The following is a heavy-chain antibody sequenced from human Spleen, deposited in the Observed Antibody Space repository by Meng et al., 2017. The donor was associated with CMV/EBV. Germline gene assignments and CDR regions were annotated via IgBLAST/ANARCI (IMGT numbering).Heavy chain of an antibody. D-gene: IGHD2-2*01. J-gene: IGHJ3*02. Sequence: KVSCKASGYSFISYWIGWVRQMPGKGLEWMGIIYPGDSDTRYSPSFQGQVTISADKSISTAYLQWSSLKASDTAMYYCARHLGTYCSSTSCYQIDAFDIWGQGTMVTVSS. CDR2: IYPGDSDT. CDR1: GYSFISYW. V-gene: IGHV5-51*01. CDR3: ARHLGTYCSSTSCYQIDAFDI.